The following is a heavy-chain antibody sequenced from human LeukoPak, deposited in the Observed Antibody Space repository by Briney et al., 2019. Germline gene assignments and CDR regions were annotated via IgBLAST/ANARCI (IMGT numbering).Heavy chain of an antibody. J-gene: IGHJ1*01. CDR3: ARDGHYDILTGYFQD. CDR1: GFTFSSYW. D-gene: IGHD3-9*01. Sequence: GGSLRLSCAASGFTFSSYWMHWVRQGPGKGLVWVARINVDGSTISYADFVKGRFTISRDNAKNTLYLQMNSLRAEDTAVYYCARDGHYDILTGYFQDWGQGTLVTVSS. CDR2: INVDGSTI. V-gene: IGHV3-74*01.